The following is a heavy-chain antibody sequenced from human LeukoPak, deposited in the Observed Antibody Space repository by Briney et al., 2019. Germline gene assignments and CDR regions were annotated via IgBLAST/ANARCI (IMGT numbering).Heavy chain of an antibody. D-gene: IGHD2-15*01. CDR1: DVSISSSSYY. V-gene: IGHV4-39*02. Sequence: SETLSLTCTVSDVSISSSSYYWGWIRQPPGKGLEWIGSIYYSGSTYYNPSLKSRVTISVDTSKNQFSLKLSSVTAADTAVYYCAREPLPYCSGGSCYESAIDYWGQGTLVTVSS. J-gene: IGHJ4*02. CDR2: IYYSGST. CDR3: AREPLPYCSGGSCYESAIDY.